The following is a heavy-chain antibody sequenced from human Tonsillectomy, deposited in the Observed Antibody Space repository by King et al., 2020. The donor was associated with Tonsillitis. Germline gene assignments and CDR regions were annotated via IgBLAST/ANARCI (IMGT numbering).Heavy chain of an antibody. CDR3: AKLGGVVVSAIGY. J-gene: IGHJ4*02. CDR1: GFTFSSYA. D-gene: IGHD2-21*02. CDR2: ISGSGGST. Sequence: VQLVESGGGLVQPGGSLRLSCAASGFTFSSYAISWVRQAPGKGLEGVSVISGSGGSTFYADSVKGRFTISRDNSKNTLYLQMNSLRADDTAVYYCAKLGGVVVSAIGYWGQGTLVTVSS. V-gene: IGHV3-23*04.